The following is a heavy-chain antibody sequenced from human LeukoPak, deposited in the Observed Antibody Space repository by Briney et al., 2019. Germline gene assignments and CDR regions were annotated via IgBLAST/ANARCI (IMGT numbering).Heavy chain of an antibody. D-gene: IGHD3-3*01. CDR1: GYTFTSYD. Sequence: ASVKVSCTASGYTFTSYDINWVRQATGQGLEWMGWMNPNGGNTGYAQKFQGRVTMTRNTSISTAYMELSSLRSEDTAVYYCARGPYDFWSGDGTRFDPWGQGTLVTVSS. CDR3: ARGPYDFWSGDGTRFDP. CDR2: MNPNGGNT. V-gene: IGHV1-8*01. J-gene: IGHJ5*02.